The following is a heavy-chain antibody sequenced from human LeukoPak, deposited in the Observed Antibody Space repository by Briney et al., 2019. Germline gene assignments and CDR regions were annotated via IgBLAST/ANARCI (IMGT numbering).Heavy chain of an antibody. CDR3: ARDDAPAGSESYCRRISCYLGRLDV. CDR2: INTHNGNT. V-gene: IGHV1-18*01. CDR1: GYTFTGFS. D-gene: IGHD2-2*01. Sequence: ASVKVSCKASGYTFTGFSISWVRQAPGQGLEWMGWINTHNGNTKYTQKFQGRVTMTREKFTSTAYMELTSLTSDDTAVYYCARDDAPAGSESYCRRISCYLGRLDVWGQGTTITVSS. J-gene: IGHJ6*02.